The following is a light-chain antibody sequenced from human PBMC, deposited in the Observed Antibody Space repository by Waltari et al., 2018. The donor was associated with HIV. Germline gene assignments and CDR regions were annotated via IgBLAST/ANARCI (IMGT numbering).Light chain of an antibody. J-gene: IGLJ2*01. CDR2: DVS. CDR1: SSDIGSSNR. V-gene: IGLV2-14*01. Sequence: QSALTQPASVSGSPGQSITISCTGTSSDIGSSNRVSWYQQHPGKAPKLMMYDVSNGPSGVSYRFSGSKSGNTASLSISGLQADDEAHYSCNSYTTGSTFFGGGTKLTVL. CDR3: NSYTTGSTF.